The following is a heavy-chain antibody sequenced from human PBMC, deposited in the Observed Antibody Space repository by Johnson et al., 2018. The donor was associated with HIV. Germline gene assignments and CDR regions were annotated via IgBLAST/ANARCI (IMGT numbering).Heavy chain of an antibody. CDR2: ISYNSGKK. V-gene: IGHV3-30*04. Sequence: VHLVESGGGVVQPGRSLIISCAVSQFTFSHYTMHWVRLAPGKGLQWVAVISYNSGKKYYADSVRGRFTISRDISKNTVYLQMDSLRPDDTALYYCARGRKESEAADGLDNDAFDLWGQGTLVTVSS. J-gene: IGHJ3*01. D-gene: IGHD6-13*01. CDR1: QFTFSHYT. CDR3: ARGRKESEAADGLDNDAFDL.